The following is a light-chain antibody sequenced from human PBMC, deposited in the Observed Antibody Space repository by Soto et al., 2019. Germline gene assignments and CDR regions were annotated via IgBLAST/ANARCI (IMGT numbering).Light chain of an antibody. Sequence: EIVLTQSPGTLSLSPGERGTLSCRASQSGSNNYLAWYQQQPGQAPRLLIYGAYTRANGIPDRFSGSGSGTDFPLTISRLEPEDFAVYYCQQYGSSPLTFGPGTKVDIK. V-gene: IGKV3-20*01. CDR3: QQYGSSPLT. CDR1: QSGSNNY. CDR2: GAY. J-gene: IGKJ3*01.